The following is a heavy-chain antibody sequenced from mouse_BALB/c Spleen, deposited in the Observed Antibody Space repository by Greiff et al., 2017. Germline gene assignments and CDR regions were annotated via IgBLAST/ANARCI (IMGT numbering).Heavy chain of an antibody. CDR1: SYTFTDYA. CDR2: ISTYYGNT. Sequence: VQLQESGPELVRPGVSVKISCKGSSYTFTDYAMHWVKQSHAKSLEWIGVISTYYGNTNYNQKFKGKATMTVDKSSSTAYMELARLTSEDSAVYYCAREGDNYSFFDYWGQGTTLTVSS. D-gene: IGHD2-12*01. J-gene: IGHJ2*01. V-gene: IGHV1-67*01. CDR3: AREGDNYSFFDY.